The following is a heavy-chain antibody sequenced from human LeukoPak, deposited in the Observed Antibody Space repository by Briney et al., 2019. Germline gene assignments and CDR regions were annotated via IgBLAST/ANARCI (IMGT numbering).Heavy chain of an antibody. CDR2: ISGSGSTI. Sequence: GGSLRLSCAASGFTFSSYEMNWVRQAPGKGLEWVSWISGSGSTIYYADSVKGRFTISRDNAKHSLYLQMNSLRADDTAVYYCATFIDYWGQGTLVTVSS. CDR3: ATFIDY. CDR1: GFTFSSYE. J-gene: IGHJ4*02. V-gene: IGHV3-48*03.